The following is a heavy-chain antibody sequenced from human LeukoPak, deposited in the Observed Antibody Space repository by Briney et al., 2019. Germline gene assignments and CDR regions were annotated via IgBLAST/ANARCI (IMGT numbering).Heavy chain of an antibody. D-gene: IGHD6-19*01. CDR3: ARKKGFAVAGTESFDY. V-gene: IGHV1-18*01. CDR1: GYTFTSYG. CDR2: ISAYNGNT. Sequence: ASVKVSCKASGYTFTSYGISWVRQAPGQGLEWMGWISAYNGNTSYAQKFQGRVTMTRDTSTSTVYMELSSLRSEDTAVYYCARKKGFAVAGTESFDYWGQGTLVTVSS. J-gene: IGHJ4*02.